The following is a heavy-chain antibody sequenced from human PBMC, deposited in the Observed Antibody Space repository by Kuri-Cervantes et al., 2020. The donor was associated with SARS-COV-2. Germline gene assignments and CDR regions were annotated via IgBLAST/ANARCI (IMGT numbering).Heavy chain of an antibody. J-gene: IGHJ4*02. D-gene: IGHD3-22*01. V-gene: IGHV3-48*01. Sequence: ESLKISCAASGFTFSSYSMNWVRQAPGKWLEWVSYISSSSSTIYYADSVKGRFTICRDNAKNSLYLQMNSLRAEDTAVYYCARGRYDFDYWGQGTLVTVSS. CDR2: ISSSSSTI. CDR1: GFTFSSYS. CDR3: ARGRYDFDY.